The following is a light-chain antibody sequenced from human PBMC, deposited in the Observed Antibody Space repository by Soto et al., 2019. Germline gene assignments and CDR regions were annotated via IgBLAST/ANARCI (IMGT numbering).Light chain of an antibody. CDR3: QQYNTYSPPWT. CDR2: DAS. CDR1: QSINNW. Sequence: DIQMTQSPSTLSASIGDRVTITCRASQSINNWLAWYQQRPGKAPNLLIYDASSLQSGVPSRFSGSGSGTEFTLTISGLQRDDFATYFCQQYNTYSPPWTFGQGTKVDIK. J-gene: IGKJ1*01. V-gene: IGKV1-5*01.